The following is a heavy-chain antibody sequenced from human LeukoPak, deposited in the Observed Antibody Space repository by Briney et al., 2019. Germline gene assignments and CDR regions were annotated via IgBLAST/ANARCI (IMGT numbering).Heavy chain of an antibody. CDR3: TTDPAMTAFFDY. Sequence: PGGSLRLSCAPSGFTFSNAWMSWVRQASRKGLEWVGRIKSKTDGGTTDYAAPVKGRFTISRDDSKNTLYLQMNSLKTEDTAVYYCTTDPAMTAFFDYWGQETLVTVSS. D-gene: IGHD2-2*01. J-gene: IGHJ4*02. CDR2: IKSKTDGGTT. CDR1: GFTFSNAW. V-gene: IGHV3-15*01.